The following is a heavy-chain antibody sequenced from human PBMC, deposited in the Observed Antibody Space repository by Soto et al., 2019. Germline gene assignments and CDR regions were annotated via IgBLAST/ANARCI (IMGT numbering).Heavy chain of an antibody. V-gene: IGHV3-13*04. CDR1: GFTFSDYD. Sequence: EVQLVESGGGLVQPGGSLRLSCTASGFTFSDYDMHWVRQPTGKGLEWVSSISVRGNTYYSNSVKGRFTVSRENAKNSLYLQMNSLTAGDTAVYYCARELGMTSYWYFDVWGRGTRVSVSS. D-gene: IGHD3-16*01. CDR3: ARELGMTSYWYFDV. J-gene: IGHJ2*01. CDR2: ISVRGNT.